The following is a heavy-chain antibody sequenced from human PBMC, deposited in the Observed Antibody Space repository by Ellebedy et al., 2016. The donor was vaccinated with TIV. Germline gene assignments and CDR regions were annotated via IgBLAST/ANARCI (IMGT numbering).Heavy chain of an antibody. J-gene: IGHJ6*03. V-gene: IGHV3-33*01. CDR2: IWYDGSDK. Sequence: GESLKISCAASGFTFSSYGMHWVRRPPGKGLEWVAVIWYDGSDKYYADSVKGRFTISRDNSENTLFLQMNSLRAEDTAVYFCARDRALAVPGKGAQRYYMDVWGRGTTVTVSS. CDR3: ARDRALAVPGKGAQRYYMDV. D-gene: IGHD2-2*01. CDR1: GFTFSSYG.